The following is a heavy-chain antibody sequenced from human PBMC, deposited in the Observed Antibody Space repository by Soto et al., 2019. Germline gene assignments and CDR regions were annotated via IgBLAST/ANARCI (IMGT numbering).Heavy chain of an antibody. D-gene: IGHD3-10*01. CDR3: ARGAGWFGESRAFDI. Sequence: SETLSLTCAVYGGSFSGYYGRWIRQPPGKGLEWIGEINHSGSTNYNPSLKSRVTISVDTSKNQFSLKLSSVTAADTAVYYCARGAGWFGESRAFDIWGQGTMVTVSS. CDR2: INHSGST. CDR1: GGSFSGYY. J-gene: IGHJ3*02. V-gene: IGHV4-34*01.